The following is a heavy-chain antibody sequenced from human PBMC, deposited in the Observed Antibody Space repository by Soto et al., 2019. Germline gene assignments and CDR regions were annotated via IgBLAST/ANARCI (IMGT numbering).Heavy chain of an antibody. CDR3: VRHLGVDSSSRYYFAY. CDR2: IYYSGRT. Sequence: SETLSLTCTVSGGSVSRSSYYWGWIRQPPGKGLDWIGNIYYSGRTYSNPSLKSRLTISVDTSKNQFYLKLRSVTAADTAVYYCVRHLGVDSSSRYYFAYWGQGTLVTVSS. D-gene: IGHD3-22*01. CDR1: GGSVSRSSYY. V-gene: IGHV4-39*01. J-gene: IGHJ4*02.